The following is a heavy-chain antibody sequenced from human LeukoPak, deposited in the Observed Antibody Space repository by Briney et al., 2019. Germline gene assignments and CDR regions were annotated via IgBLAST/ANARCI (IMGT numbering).Heavy chain of an antibody. Sequence: GGSLRLSCAASGFTSNYAWMSWVRQVPGKGLEWVGQTVSEIDGGTTDYAAPVKGRFTISRDDSKSTLYLQMNSLKIEDTAVYYCTTDEDWNYARKDVWGQGATVIVSS. V-gene: IGHV3-15*04. CDR3: TTDEDWNYARKDV. CDR1: GFTSNYAW. J-gene: IGHJ6*02. D-gene: IGHD1-7*01. CDR2: TVSEIDGGTT.